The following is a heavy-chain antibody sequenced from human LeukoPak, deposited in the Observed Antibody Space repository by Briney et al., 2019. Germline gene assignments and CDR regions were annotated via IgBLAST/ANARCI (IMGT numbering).Heavy chain of an antibody. J-gene: IGHJ3*02. Sequence: ASVKVSCKASGGTFSSYAISWVRQAPGQGLEWMGGIIPIFGTANYAQKFQGRVTITADESTSTAYMELSSLRSEDTAVYYCARAHLHCSSTSCWPDAFDIWGQGTMVTVSS. CDR3: ARAHLHCSSTSCWPDAFDI. V-gene: IGHV1-69*13. CDR2: IIPIFGTA. D-gene: IGHD2-2*01. CDR1: GGTFSSYA.